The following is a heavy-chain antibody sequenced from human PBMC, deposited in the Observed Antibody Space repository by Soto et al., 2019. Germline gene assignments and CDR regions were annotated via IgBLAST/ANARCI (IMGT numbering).Heavy chain of an antibody. V-gene: IGHV3-23*01. CDR1: GYNFNKYA. J-gene: IGHJ3*02. D-gene: IGHD3-22*01. CDR3: VRRAQYFDGTGFHAFDI. Sequence: VQLLESGGGLRQPGGSLRLSCVASGYNFNKYAVSWVRQAPGKGLEWVSAISSGGDNTLYADSVKGRFTITRDNSKNMLYLEMNSLTVEDTAVYYCVRRAQYFDGTGFHAFDIWGQGTRVTVSS. CDR2: ISSGGDNT.